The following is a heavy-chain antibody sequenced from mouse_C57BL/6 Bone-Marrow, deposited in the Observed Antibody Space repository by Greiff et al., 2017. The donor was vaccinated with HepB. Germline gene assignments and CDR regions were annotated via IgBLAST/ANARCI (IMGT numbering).Heavy chain of an antibody. J-gene: IGHJ1*03. D-gene: IGHD1-1*01. V-gene: IGHV5-16*01. CDR3: ARDPLYYYGSSYWYFDV. CDR1: GFTFSDYY. Sequence: DVKLQESEGGLVQPGSSMKLSCTASGFTFSDYYMAWVRQVPEKGLEWVANINYDGSSTYYLDSLKSRFIISRDNAKNILYLQMSSLKSEDTATYYCARDPLYYYGSSYWYFDVWGTGTTVTVSS. CDR2: INYDGSST.